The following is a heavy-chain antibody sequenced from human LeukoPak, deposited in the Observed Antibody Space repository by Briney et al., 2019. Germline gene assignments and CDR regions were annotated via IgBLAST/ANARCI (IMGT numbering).Heavy chain of an antibody. CDR3: ARVRGNFDWLKGLDYFDF. V-gene: IGHV3-21*01. CDR1: GFTFGDYA. J-gene: IGHJ4*02. CDR2: ISSSPSYI. Sequence: PGGSLRLSCTASGFTFGDYAMSWFRQAPGKGLEWVSSISSSPSYIYYADSVKGRFTISRDNAKNSLYLQMNSLRVADTAVYYCARVRGNFDWLKGLDYFDFWGQGTLVTVSS. D-gene: IGHD3-9*01.